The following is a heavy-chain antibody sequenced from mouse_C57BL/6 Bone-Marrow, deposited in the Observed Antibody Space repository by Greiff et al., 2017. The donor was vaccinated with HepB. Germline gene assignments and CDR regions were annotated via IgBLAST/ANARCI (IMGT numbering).Heavy chain of an antibody. Sequence: EVQLQQSGGGLVKPGGSLKLSCAASGFTFSSYAMSWVRQTPEKRLEWVATISDGGSYTYYPDNVKGRFTISRDYAKNNLYLQMSHLKSEDTAMYYCAREGDGDWYFDVWGTGTTVTVSS. CDR2: ISDGGSYT. CDR3: AREGDGDWYFDV. D-gene: IGHD2-3*01. CDR1: GFTFSSYA. J-gene: IGHJ1*03. V-gene: IGHV5-4*01.